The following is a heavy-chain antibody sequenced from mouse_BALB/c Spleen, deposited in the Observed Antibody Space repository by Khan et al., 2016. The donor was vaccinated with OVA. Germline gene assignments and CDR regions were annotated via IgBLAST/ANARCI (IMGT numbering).Heavy chain of an antibody. Sequence: EVKLLESGPSLVKPSQTLSLTCSVTGDSITSGYWNWIRKFPGNKLEYMGYISYSGNSYYNPSLKSRISVTRDTSKTQNYLQLNSVTTEDTATCYCACELRGFAYWGQGTLVTVSA. D-gene: IGHD1-1*01. J-gene: IGHJ3*01. CDR1: GDSITSGY. V-gene: IGHV3-8*02. CDR2: ISYSGNS. CDR3: ACELRGFAY.